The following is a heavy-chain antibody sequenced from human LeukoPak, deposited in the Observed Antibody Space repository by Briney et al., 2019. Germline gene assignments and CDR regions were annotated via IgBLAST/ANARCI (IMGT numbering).Heavy chain of an antibody. CDR1: GFTFSSYT. J-gene: IGHJ4*02. CDR3: ARDIVVVPAAKEDY. V-gene: IGHV3-48*01. CDR2: ITGSSSTI. Sequence: GGSLRLSCAASGFTFSSYTMSWVRQAPGKGLEWVSYITGSSSTIYYADSVKGRFTISRDNAKNSLYLQMNSLRAEDTAVYYCARDIVVVPAAKEDYWGQGTLVTVSS. D-gene: IGHD2-2*01.